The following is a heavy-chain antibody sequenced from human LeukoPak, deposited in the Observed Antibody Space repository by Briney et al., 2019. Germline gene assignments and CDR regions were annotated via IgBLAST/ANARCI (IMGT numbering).Heavy chain of an antibody. D-gene: IGHD6-25*01. V-gene: IGHV3-33*06. J-gene: IGHJ6*02. CDR2: IWYDGSNK. CDR3: AKAAYDYSGMDV. CDR1: GFTFSRNG. Sequence: GRSLRLSGVASGFTFSRNGMHWVRQAPGKGLEWVAVIWYDGSNKYYADSVKGRFTISRDNSKNTLYLQMNSPRAEDTAVYYCAKAAYDYSGMDVWGQGTTVTVSS.